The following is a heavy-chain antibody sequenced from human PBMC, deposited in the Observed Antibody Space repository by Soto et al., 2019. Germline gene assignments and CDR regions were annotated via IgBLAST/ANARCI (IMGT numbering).Heavy chain of an antibody. V-gene: IGHV4-59*01. CDR1: GGSISSYY. J-gene: IGHJ6*02. CDR3: ARVGIVTMVRGVIKDYGMDV. Sequence: PSETLSLTCTVSGGSISSYYWSWIRQPPGKGLEWIGYIYYSGSTNYNPSLKSRVTISVDTSKNQFSLKLSSVTAADTAVYYCARVGIVTMVRGVIKDYGMDVWGQGTTVTVSS. D-gene: IGHD3-10*01. CDR2: IYYSGST.